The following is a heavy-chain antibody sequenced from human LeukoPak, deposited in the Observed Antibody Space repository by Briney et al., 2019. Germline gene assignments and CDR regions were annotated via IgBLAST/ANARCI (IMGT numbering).Heavy chain of an antibody. V-gene: IGHV3-30*18. CDR3: AKDYCSGGSCYHYWYFDL. CDR2: ILYDGGNI. D-gene: IGHD2-15*01. J-gene: IGHJ2*01. Sequence: GGSLRLSCAASGFTFSSYGMHWVRQAPGKGLEWVAFILYDGGNIYYADSVKGRLTISRDNSKTTLYLQMNSLRAEDTAVYYCAKDYCSGGSCYHYWYFDLWGRGTRVTVSS. CDR1: GFTFSSYG.